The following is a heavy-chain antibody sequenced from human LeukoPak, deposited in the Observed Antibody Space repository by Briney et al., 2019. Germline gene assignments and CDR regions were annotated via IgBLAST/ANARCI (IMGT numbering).Heavy chain of an antibody. CDR1: GGTFSSYA. V-gene: IGHV1-69*01. Sequence: SVKVSCKASGGTFSSYAISWVRQAPGQGLEWMGGVIPIFGTANYAQKFQGRVTITADESTSTAYMELSSLRSEDTAVYYCASPDFWSGYSLDYWGQGTLVTVSS. D-gene: IGHD3-3*01. CDR2: VIPIFGTA. J-gene: IGHJ4*02. CDR3: ASPDFWSGYSLDY.